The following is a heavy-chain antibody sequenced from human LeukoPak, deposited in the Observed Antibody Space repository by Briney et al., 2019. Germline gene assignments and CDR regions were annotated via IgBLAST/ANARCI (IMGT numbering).Heavy chain of an antibody. V-gene: IGHV3-23*01. CDR2: IIGSSGST. CDR1: GLSFNNYA. J-gene: IGHJ4*02. Sequence: LPGGSLRLSCVASGLSFNNYAMNWVRQAPGKWLEWVSFIIGSSGSTSYTDPVKGLFTISRDKSKNTLYLQRNSLRAEDTAVYYCAKGAYDCIEIAYFDYWGQGSLVTVSS. D-gene: IGHD5-12*01. CDR3: AKGAYDCIEIAYFDY.